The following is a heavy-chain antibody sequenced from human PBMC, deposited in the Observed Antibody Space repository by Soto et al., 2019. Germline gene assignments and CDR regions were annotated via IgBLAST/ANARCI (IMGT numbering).Heavy chain of an antibody. CDR2: IKQDGSEK. J-gene: IGHJ4*02. CDR3: ARGRWVREAMYFDY. V-gene: IGHV3-7*01. Sequence: EVQLVESGGGLVQPGGSLRLSCAASGFTFSSYWMSWVRQAPGKGLEWVANIKQDGSEKYYVDSVKGRFTISRDNAKNSLYLQLNSLRAEDTAVYYCARGRWVREAMYFDYWGQGTLVTVSS. D-gene: IGHD3-10*01. CDR1: GFTFSSYW.